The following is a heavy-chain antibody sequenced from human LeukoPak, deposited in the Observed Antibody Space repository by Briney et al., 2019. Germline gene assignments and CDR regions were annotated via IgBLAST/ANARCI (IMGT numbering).Heavy chain of an antibody. CDR1: GFSFSDYG. V-gene: IGHV3-33*01. J-gene: IGHJ4*02. Sequence: GGSLRLSCAESGFSFSDYGFRWVRQAPGKGLDWVAGTRLDGSIKQYADSVKGRFTISRDNSKNTLYLQMNILKCEDTAVYYWARWGGTRQYYFDYWGQGTLVTVSS. CDR2: TRLDGSIK. D-gene: IGHD1-1*01. CDR3: ARWGGTRQYYFDY.